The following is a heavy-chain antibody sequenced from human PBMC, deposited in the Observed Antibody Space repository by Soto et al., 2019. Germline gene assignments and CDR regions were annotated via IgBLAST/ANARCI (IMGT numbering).Heavy chain of an antibody. D-gene: IGHD2-15*01. V-gene: IGHV4-39*01. CDR2: IYYSAST. CDR1: GGSISSSSYY. Sequence: SETLSLTCTVSGGSISSSSYYWGWIRQPPGKRLDSIRSIYYSASTYYNPTLKSRVNISVDTSKNQFSLKLSSVTAADTAVSYVARQPQAASLDYWGQGILVTVSS. CDR3: ARQPQAASLDY. J-gene: IGHJ4*02.